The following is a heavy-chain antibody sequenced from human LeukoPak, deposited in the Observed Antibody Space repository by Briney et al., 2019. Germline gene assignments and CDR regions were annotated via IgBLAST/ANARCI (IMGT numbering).Heavy chain of an antibody. CDR1: GFTFSSYA. CDR2: IGSGGSA. V-gene: IGHV3-23*01. CDR3: ARDRGGLTMIVPSDY. J-gene: IGHJ4*02. D-gene: IGHD3-22*01. Sequence: GGSLRLSCAASGFTFSSYAMTWVRQAPGKGLEWASAIGSGGSAYYADSVKGRFTISRDNSKNTLYLHMNSLRAEDTAVYYCARDRGGLTMIVPSDYWGQGTLVTVSS.